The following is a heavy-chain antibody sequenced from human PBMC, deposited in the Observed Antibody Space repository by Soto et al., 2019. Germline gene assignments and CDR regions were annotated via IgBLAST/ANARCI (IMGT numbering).Heavy chain of an antibody. CDR2: IYKSATT. J-gene: IGHJ5*01. Sequence: SETLSLTCTVSGGSVTNSSYYWGWIRQPPGKGLEYIGYIYKSATTYYNPSFESRVAISVDTSKSQFSLNVTSVTAADTAVYFCARGRYCLTGRCFPNWFDSWGQGALVTVSS. D-gene: IGHD7-27*01. V-gene: IGHV4-39*01. CDR3: ARGRYCLTGRCFPNWFDS. CDR1: GGSVTNSSYY.